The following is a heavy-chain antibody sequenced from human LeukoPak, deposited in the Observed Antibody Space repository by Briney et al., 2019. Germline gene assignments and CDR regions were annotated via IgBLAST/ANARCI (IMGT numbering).Heavy chain of an antibody. CDR1: GFTFSSYW. J-gene: IGHJ6*02. Sequence: GGSLRLSCAASGFTFSSYWMNWARQAPGKGLEWVANIKQDGSEKYYVDSVKGRFTISRDNAKNSLYLQMNSLRAEDTAVYYCARPGYSYSYYYGMDVWGQGTTVTVSS. CDR2: IKQDGSEK. V-gene: IGHV3-7*03. D-gene: IGHD5-18*01. CDR3: ARPGYSYSYYYGMDV.